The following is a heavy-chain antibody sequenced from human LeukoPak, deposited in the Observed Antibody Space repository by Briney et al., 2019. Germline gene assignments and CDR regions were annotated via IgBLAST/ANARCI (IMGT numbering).Heavy chain of an antibody. CDR1: GYTFTNYG. CDR3: ARGLWDDRPKYNWFDP. Sequence: GASVKVSCKASGYTFTNYGINWVRQAPGQGLEWMGWISAYNGNTNNAQKLQGRVTMTTDTSTSTAYMERRSLRSDDTAVYYCARGLWDDRPKYNWFDPWGQGTLVTVSS. J-gene: IGHJ5*02. V-gene: IGHV1-18*01. CDR2: ISAYNGNT. D-gene: IGHD3-16*01.